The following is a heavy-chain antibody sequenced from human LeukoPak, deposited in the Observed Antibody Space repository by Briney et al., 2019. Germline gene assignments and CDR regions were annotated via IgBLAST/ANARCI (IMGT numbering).Heavy chain of an antibody. CDR3: AGGYCSSTSCYP. D-gene: IGHD2-2*01. Sequence: ASVKVSCKASGGTFSSYAISWVRQAPGQGLXXMGGIIPIFGTANYAQKFQGRVTITADKSTSTAYMELSSLRSEDTAVYYCAGGYCSSTSCYPWGQGTLVTVSS. CDR1: GGTFSSYA. V-gene: IGHV1-69*06. J-gene: IGHJ5*02. CDR2: IIPIFGTA.